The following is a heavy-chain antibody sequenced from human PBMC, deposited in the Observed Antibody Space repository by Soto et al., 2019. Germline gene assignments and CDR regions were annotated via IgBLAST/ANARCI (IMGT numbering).Heavy chain of an antibody. CDR3: ARDVPHYYDSSGAPTRQNWFDP. V-gene: IGHV4-31*03. CDR2: IYYSGST. J-gene: IGHJ5*02. D-gene: IGHD3-22*01. Sequence: SETLSLTCTVSGGSISSGGYYWSWIRQHPGKGLEWIGYIYYSGSTYYNPSLKSRVTISVDTSKNQFSLKLSSVTAADTAVYYCARDVPHYYDSSGAPTRQNWFDPWGQGTLVTVSS. CDR1: GGSISSGGYY.